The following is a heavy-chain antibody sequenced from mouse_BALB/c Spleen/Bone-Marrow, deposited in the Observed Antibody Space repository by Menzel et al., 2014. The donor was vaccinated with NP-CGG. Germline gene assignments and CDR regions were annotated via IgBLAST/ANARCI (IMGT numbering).Heavy chain of an antibody. J-gene: IGHJ1*01. Sequence: EVQVVESGGGLVQPGGSLKLSCAASGFDFSRYWMSWVRQAPGKGLEWIGEINPDSSTINYTPSLKDKFIISRDNAKNTLYLQMSKVRSEDTALYYCARPGSPLVDYWYFDVWGAGTTVTVSS. V-gene: IGHV4-1*02. D-gene: IGHD6-2*01. CDR2: INPDSSTI. CDR1: GFDFSRYW. CDR3: ARPGSPLVDYWYFDV.